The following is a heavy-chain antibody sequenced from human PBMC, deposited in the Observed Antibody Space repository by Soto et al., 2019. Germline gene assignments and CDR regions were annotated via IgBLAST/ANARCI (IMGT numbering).Heavy chain of an antibody. CDR1: GGSISSSSNY. Sequence: PSETLSLTCTVSGGSISSSSNYWGWIRQPPGKGLEWIGSIYYTGITYYNPSLKSRVTISVDTSKNQFSLKLSSVTAADTAVYYCARNYYDILTGYTYGMDVWGQGTTVTVSS. J-gene: IGHJ6*02. D-gene: IGHD3-9*01. CDR2: IYYTGIT. CDR3: ARNYYDILTGYTYGMDV. V-gene: IGHV4-39*07.